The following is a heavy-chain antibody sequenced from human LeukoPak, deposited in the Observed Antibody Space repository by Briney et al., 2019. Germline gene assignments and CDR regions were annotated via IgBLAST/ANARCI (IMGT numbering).Heavy chain of an antibody. V-gene: IGHV4-39*07. CDR2: IYYSGST. D-gene: IGHD3-22*01. Sequence: SETLSLTCTVSGGSISSSSYYWGWLRQPPGKGLEWFVSIYYSGSTYYNASLERRVPITVDTSKTQFSLKLRSVTAADTAVDYCARVTGYMIEDYFDYWGQGTLVTVSS. CDR1: GGSISSSSYY. CDR3: ARVTGYMIEDYFDY. J-gene: IGHJ4*02.